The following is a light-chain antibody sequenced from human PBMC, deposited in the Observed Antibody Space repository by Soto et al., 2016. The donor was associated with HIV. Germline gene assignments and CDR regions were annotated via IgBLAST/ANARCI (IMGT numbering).Light chain of an antibody. CDR1: KLGDKY. V-gene: IGLV3-1*01. CDR3: QAWDSSTASYV. CDR2: QDT. J-gene: IGLJ1*01. Sequence: ELTQPPSVSVSPGQTASITCSGDKLGDKYACWYRQRPGQSPVLVIYQDTKRPSGIPERFSGSNSGNTATLTISGTQAMDEADYYCQAWDSSTASYVFGTGTKVT.